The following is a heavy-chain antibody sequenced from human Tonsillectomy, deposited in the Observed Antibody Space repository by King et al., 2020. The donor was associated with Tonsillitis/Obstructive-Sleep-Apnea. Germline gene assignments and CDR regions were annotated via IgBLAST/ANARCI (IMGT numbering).Heavy chain of an antibody. CDR1: GYSFTNYW. CDR2: IYPGDSDT. CDR3: ASPSDNPAMVHDAFDI. V-gene: IGHV5-51*01. D-gene: IGHD5-18*01. J-gene: IGHJ3*02. Sequence: VQLVQSGAEVKKPGESLKISCKASGYSFTNYWIGWVRQMPGKGLEWMGIIYPGDSDTRSSPSFQGQVTISADKPINTAYLQWSSLTASDTAMYFCASPSDNPAMVHDAFDIWGQGTMVTVSS.